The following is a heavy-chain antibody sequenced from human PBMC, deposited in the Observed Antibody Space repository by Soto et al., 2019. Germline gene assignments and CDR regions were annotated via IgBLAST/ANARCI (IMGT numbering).Heavy chain of an antibody. Sequence: SETLSLTCSFSGDSVTSHYLTWIRQSPEKGLEWIGYMHYTGFSHYNPSLKSRLTISVDTSKNQFTLKLSSVTAADTAVYYCASNSAGRYYYYYYGMDVWGQGTTVTVSS. D-gene: IGHD3-10*01. CDR3: ASNSAGRYYYYYYGMDV. J-gene: IGHJ6*02. CDR1: GDSVTSHY. V-gene: IGHV4-59*02. CDR2: MHYTGFS.